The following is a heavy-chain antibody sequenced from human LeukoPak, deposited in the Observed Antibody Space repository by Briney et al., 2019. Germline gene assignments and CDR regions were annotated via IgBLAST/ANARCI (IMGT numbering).Heavy chain of an antibody. CDR2: ISYDGSNK. Sequence: PGRSLRLSCAASGFTFSSYGMHWVRQAPGKGLEWVAVISYDGSNKYYADSVKGRFTISRDNSKNTLYLQMNSLRAEDTAVYYCAKDQKFGREISGDQGYWGQGTLVTVSS. J-gene: IGHJ4*02. CDR1: GFTFSSYG. CDR3: AKDQKFGREISGDQGY. D-gene: IGHD3-10*01. V-gene: IGHV3-30*18.